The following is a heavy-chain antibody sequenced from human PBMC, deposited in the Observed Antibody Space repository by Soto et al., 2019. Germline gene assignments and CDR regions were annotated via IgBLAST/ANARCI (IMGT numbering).Heavy chain of an antibody. Sequence: ASVKVSCKASGYTFTSYGISWVRQAPGQGLEWMGWISAYNGNTNYAQKLQGRVTMTTDTSTSTAYMELRSLRSDDTAVYYCARCELEIRYSYGSVYYYYMDVWGKGTTVTVSS. CDR2: ISAYNGNT. CDR3: ARCELEIRYSYGSVYYYYMDV. CDR1: GYTFTSYG. J-gene: IGHJ6*03. V-gene: IGHV1-18*01. D-gene: IGHD5-18*01.